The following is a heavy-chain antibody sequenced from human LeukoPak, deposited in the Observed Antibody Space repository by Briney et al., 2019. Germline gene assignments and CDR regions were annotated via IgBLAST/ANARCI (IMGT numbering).Heavy chain of an antibody. CDR1: GFTFSNYD. CDR3: AKTSGGNY. D-gene: IGHD4-23*01. J-gene: IGHJ4*02. V-gene: IGHV3-23*01. CDR2: ISDSGGST. Sequence: GGSLRLSCAASGFTFSNYDMSWVRRAPGKGLEWVSGISDSGGSTYYADSVKGRFTISRDNSRNPVYLQMNSLGVEDTAVYYCAKTSGGNYWGQGTLVTVSS.